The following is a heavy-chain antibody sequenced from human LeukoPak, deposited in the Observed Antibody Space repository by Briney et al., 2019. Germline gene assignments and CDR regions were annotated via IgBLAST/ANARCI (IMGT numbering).Heavy chain of an antibody. Sequence: GGSLRLSCTASGFTFGDYAMSWFRQAPGKGLEWVGFIRSKAYGGTTKYAASVKGRFTISRDDSKSIAYLQMNGLKTEDTAVYYCTTTPCGGDCYYVDYWGREPWSPSPQ. CDR2: IRSKAYGGTT. CDR1: GFTFGDYA. D-gene: IGHD2-21*02. V-gene: IGHV3-49*03. CDR3: TTTPCGGDCYYVDY. J-gene: IGHJ4*02.